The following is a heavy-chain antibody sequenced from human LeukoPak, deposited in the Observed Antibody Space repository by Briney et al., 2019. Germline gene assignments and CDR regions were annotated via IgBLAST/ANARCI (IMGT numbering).Heavy chain of an antibody. CDR1: GGSFSGYY. Sequence: SETLSLTCGVYGGSFSGYYWSWIRQPPGKGLEWIGEINHSGSTNYNPSLKSRVTISVDTSKNQFSLKLSSVTAADTAVYYCARDSHRDSSSPFWGQGTLVTVSS. D-gene: IGHD6-6*01. CDR2: INHSGST. V-gene: IGHV4-34*01. J-gene: IGHJ4*02. CDR3: ARDSHRDSSSPF.